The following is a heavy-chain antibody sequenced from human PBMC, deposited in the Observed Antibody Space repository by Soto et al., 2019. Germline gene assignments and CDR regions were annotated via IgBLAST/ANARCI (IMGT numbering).Heavy chain of an antibody. CDR3: ARAYSSGWYFDY. V-gene: IGHV1-18*01. CDR2: ISAYNGNT. D-gene: IGHD6-19*01. Sequence: SVKVSCKASGYTFTSYGISWVRQAPVQGLEWMGWISAYNGNTNYAQKLQGRVTMTTDTSTSTAYMELRSLRSDDTAVYYCARAYSSGWYFDYWGQGTLVTVSS. CDR1: GYTFTSYG. J-gene: IGHJ4*02.